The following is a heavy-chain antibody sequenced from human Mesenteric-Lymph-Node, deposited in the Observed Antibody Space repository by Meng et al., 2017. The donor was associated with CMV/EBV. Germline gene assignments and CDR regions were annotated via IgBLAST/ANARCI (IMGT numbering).Heavy chain of an antibody. CDR1: GCSISSSSYY. D-gene: IGHD6-13*01. CDR2: IYYSGST. J-gene: IGHJ4*02. V-gene: IGHV4-39*01. CDR3: ARRRITGRLSSSWTGFFDY. Sequence: SETLSLTCTVSGCSISSSSYYWGWIRQPPGKGLEWIGSIYYSGSTYYNPSLKSRVTISVDTSKNQFSLKLSSVTAADTAVYYCARRRITGRLSSSWTGFFDYWGQGTLVTVSS.